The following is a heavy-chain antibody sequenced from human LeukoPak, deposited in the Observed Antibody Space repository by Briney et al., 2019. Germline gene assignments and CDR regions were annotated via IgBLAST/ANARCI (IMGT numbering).Heavy chain of an antibody. CDR3: ARGSSRHIVVVTAMDGMDV. CDR2: IYYSGST. D-gene: IGHD2-21*02. CDR1: GGSISSGGYY. J-gene: IGHJ6*02. V-gene: IGHV4-31*03. Sequence: PSETLSLTCTVSGGSISSGGYYWSWIRQHPGKGLEWIGYIYYSGSTYYNPSLKSRVTISVDTSKNQFSLKLSSVTAADTAVYYCARGSSRHIVVVTAMDGMDVWGQGTTVTVSS.